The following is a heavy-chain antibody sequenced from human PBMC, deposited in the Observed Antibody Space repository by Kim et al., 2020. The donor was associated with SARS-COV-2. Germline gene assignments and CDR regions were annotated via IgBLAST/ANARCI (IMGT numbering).Heavy chain of an antibody. CDR2: ISWNSGSI. D-gene: IGHD2-2*01. Sequence: GGSLRLSCAASGFTFGDYAMHWVRQAPGKGLEWVSGISWNSGSIGYADSVKGRFTISRDNAKNSLYLQMNSLRAEDTALYYCAKAYSIVVVPAAIDYWGQGTLVTVSS. CDR1: GFTFGDYA. V-gene: IGHV3-9*01. J-gene: IGHJ4*02. CDR3: AKAYSIVVVPAAIDY.